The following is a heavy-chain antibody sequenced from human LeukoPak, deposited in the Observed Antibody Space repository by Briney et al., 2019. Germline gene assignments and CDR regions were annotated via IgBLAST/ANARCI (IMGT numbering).Heavy chain of an antibody. D-gene: IGHD2-15*01. Sequence: PSETLSLTCTVSGGSISSYYWSWIRQPAGKGLEWIGRIYTSGSTNYNPSLKSRVTISVDTSKNQFSLKLSSVTAADTAVYYCARDPPSCSGGSCYDAFDIWGQGTMVTVSS. CDR1: GGSISSYY. CDR2: IYTSGST. CDR3: ARDPPSCSGGSCYDAFDI. J-gene: IGHJ3*02. V-gene: IGHV4-4*07.